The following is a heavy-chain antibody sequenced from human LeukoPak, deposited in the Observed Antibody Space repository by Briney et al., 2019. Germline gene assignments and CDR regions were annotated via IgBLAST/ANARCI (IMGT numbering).Heavy chain of an antibody. J-gene: IGHJ6*01. Sequence: GGSLRLSCAASGFTFKTHAMSWVRQAPGKGLEWVSRIDDSGVIRSYADSVKGRFTISRDNSKMTLTLQMNSLRAEDTAVYYCAKRLKRNYYYHYAMDVWGKGPRSPSPQ. CDR3: AKRLKRNYYYHYAMDV. D-gene: IGHD3-22*01. CDR2: IDDSGVIR. CDR1: GFTFKTHA. V-gene: IGHV3-23*01.